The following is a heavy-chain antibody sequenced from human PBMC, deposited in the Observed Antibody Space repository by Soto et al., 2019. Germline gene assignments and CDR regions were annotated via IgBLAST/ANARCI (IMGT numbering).Heavy chain of an antibody. CDR2: TYYSGNT. CDR1: GGSISSGGYY. D-gene: IGHD3-10*01. V-gene: IGHV4-31*03. CDR3: ATGVTMVRGAEGFDP. Sequence: QVQLQESGPGLVKPSQTLSLTCTVSGGSISSGGYYWSWIRQHPGKGLEWIGYTYYSGNTYYNPSLKSRVTMSLDTSKSQFSLKLTSVTAADTAVYYCATGVTMVRGAEGFDPWGLGTLVTVSS. J-gene: IGHJ5*02.